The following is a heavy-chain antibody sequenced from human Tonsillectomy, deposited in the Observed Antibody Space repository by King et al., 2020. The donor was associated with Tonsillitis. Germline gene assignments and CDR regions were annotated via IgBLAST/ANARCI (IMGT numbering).Heavy chain of an antibody. J-gene: IGHJ5*02. D-gene: IGHD2-21*01. CDR1: GGSISSGDYY. Sequence: QVQLQESGPGLVKPSQTLSLTCTVSGGSISSGDYYWSWIRQPPGKGLEWIGYIYYSGSTYYNPSLKSRVTISVDTSKNQFSLKLSSVTAADTAVYYCARRITNCGGDCLGWFDPWGQGTLVTVSS. CDR2: IYYSGST. V-gene: IGHV4-30-4*01. CDR3: ARRITNCGGDCLGWFDP.